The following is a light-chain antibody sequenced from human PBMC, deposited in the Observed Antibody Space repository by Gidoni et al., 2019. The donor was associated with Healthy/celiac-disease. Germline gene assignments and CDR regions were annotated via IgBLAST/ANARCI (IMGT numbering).Light chain of an antibody. CDR1: SSNIGNNY. Sequence: QSVLTQPPSVSAAPGQKVTIPCSGSSSNIGNNYVSWYQQLPGTAPKLLIYENNKRPSGIPDRFSGSKSGTSATLGITGLQTGDEADYYCGTWDSSLSAGVNYVFGTGTKVTVL. CDR2: ENN. V-gene: IGLV1-51*02. CDR3: GTWDSSLSAGVNYV. J-gene: IGLJ1*01.